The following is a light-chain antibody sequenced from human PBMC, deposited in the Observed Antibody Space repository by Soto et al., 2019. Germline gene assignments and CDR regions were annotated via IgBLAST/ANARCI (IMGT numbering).Light chain of an antibody. CDR3: QQYNNWPRIN. Sequence: IVSTQVPVTLSLSPVAVAKLSWSASQSVSSSNLAWYQQKPGQAPRLLIYGASTRATGIPARFSGSGSGTEFTLTISSLQSEDFAVYYCQQYNNWPRINCGQGTRRGIK. CDR2: GAS. J-gene: IGKJ5*01. V-gene: IGKV3-15*01. CDR1: QSVSSSN.